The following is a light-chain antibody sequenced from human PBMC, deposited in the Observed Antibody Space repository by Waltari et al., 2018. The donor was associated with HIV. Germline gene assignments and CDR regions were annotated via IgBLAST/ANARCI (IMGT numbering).Light chain of an antibody. CDR3: ASYRGLNNLGV. Sequence: HSALTQPPSASGSPGQSVTISCPGSDSDIGTYKLFSCYQHHPGKAPKLIIYEVNKRPSGVPDRCSGSKSGDTASLTVSGLQAEDEADYYCASYRGLNNLGVFGTGTKVTVL. V-gene: IGLV2-8*01. J-gene: IGLJ1*01. CDR2: EVN. CDR1: DSDIGTYKL.